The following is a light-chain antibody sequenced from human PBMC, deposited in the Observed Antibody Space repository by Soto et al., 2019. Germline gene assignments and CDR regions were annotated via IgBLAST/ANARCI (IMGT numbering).Light chain of an antibody. J-gene: IGKJ1*01. Sequence: DIQMTQSPSTLSASIGDRVTITCRASQSINSWLAWYQQKPGKAPKILIYKASTLPSGVPSRFSGSGSEAEFTLTISNLQPDDFATYYCQQYNNYPRTFGQGTRVEIK. CDR1: QSINSW. V-gene: IGKV1-5*03. CDR3: QQYNNYPRT. CDR2: KAS.